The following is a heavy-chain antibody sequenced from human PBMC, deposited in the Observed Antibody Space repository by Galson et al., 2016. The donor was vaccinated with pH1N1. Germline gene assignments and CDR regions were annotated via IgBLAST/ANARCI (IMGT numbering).Heavy chain of an antibody. CDR1: GYSFANFG. Sequence: SVKVSCRASGYSFANFGINWVRQAPGQGLDWMGWISPYNGNTDYAQRFQGRLTMTTDRSTSTAYMHLKGLTSDDTAVYYCATEHYYETSGYAADYWGRGTPVTVSS. D-gene: IGHD3-22*01. CDR2: ISPYNGNT. V-gene: IGHV1-18*01. CDR3: ATEHYYETSGYAADY. J-gene: IGHJ4*02.